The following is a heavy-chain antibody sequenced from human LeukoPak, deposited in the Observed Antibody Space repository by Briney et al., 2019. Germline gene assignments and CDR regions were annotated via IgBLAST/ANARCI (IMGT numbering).Heavy chain of an antibody. CDR2: INHSGST. CDR3: ARSAYDYVWGTLGY. Sequence: SETLSLTCAVYGGSFSGYYWSWIRQPPGKGLEWIGEINHSGSTNYNPSLKSRVTISVDTSKNQFSLKLSSVTAADTAFYYCARSAYDYVWGTLGYWGQGTLVTVSS. D-gene: IGHD3-16*01. V-gene: IGHV4-34*01. CDR1: GGSFSGYY. J-gene: IGHJ4*02.